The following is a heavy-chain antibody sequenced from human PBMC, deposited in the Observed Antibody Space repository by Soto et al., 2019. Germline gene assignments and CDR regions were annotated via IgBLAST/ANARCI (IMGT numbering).Heavy chain of an antibody. Sequence: SVKVSCKASGYAFSNNFMHWVRQAPAQGLEWMGVINPTTGLTSNAQKFQGRITMTSDTSSSTAYMELSSLRSEDTAVYYCARALRNGYFYGMDIWGQGTTVTVSS. D-gene: IGHD2-8*01. J-gene: IGHJ6*02. V-gene: IGHV1-46*01. CDR3: ARALRNGYFYGMDI. CDR2: INPTTGLT. CDR1: GYAFSNNF.